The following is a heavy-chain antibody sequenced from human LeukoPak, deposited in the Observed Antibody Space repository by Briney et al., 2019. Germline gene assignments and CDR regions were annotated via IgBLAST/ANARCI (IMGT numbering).Heavy chain of an antibody. CDR2: IYPGDSAT. V-gene: IGHV5-51*01. CDR1: GYSFTSQW. Sequence: GESLKISCKGSGYSFTSQWIGWVRQMPGKGLEWMGIIYPGDSATTNSPSFQGQVTISADKSISTAYLQWSSLRASDTAIYYCASSRYYDSTGFYPPTYFYYGVDVWGQGTTVTVSS. D-gene: IGHD3-22*01. CDR3: ASSRYYDSTGFYPPTYFYYGVDV. J-gene: IGHJ6*02.